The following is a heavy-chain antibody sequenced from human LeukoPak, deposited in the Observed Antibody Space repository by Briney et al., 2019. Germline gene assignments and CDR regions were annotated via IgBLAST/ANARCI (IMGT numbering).Heavy chain of an antibody. CDR3: ARSMVRGVITGVFDY. CDR2: INHSGST. Sequence: SETLSLTCAVYGGSFSAYYWSWIRQPPGKGLERIGEINHSGSTNYNPSLKTRVTISVDTSKNQFSLRLSSVTAADTAVYYCARSMVRGVITGVFDYWGQGTLVTVSS. CDR1: GGSFSAYY. V-gene: IGHV4-34*01. J-gene: IGHJ4*02. D-gene: IGHD3-10*01.